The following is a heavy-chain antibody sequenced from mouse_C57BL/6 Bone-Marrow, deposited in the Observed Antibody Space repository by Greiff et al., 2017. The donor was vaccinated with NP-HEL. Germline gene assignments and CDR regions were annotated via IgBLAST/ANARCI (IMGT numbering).Heavy chain of an antibody. Sequence: EVQLQESGPGLVKPSQSLSLTCSVTGYSITSGYYWNWLRQFPGNKLEWMGYISYDGSNNYNPSLKNRISITRDTSKNQFFLKLNSVTTEDTATYYCAREYYRAYWGQGTLVTVSA. CDR1: GYSITSGYY. CDR3: AREYYRAY. J-gene: IGHJ3*01. CDR2: ISYDGSN. D-gene: IGHD2-14*01. V-gene: IGHV3-6*01.